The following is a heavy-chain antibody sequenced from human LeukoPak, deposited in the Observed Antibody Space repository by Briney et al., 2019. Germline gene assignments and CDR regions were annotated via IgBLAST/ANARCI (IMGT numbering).Heavy chain of an antibody. J-gene: IGHJ4*02. D-gene: IGHD5-18*01. V-gene: IGHV4-61*01. CDR1: GGSVSSGSYY. CDR3: ARDQTDTALDY. Sequence: SETLSLTCTVSGGSVSSGSYYWSWIRHPPGKGLEWIGYIYYSGSTNYNPSLKSRVTISVDTSKNQFSLKLSSVTAADTAVYYCARDQTDTALDYWGQGTLVTVSS. CDR2: IYYSGST.